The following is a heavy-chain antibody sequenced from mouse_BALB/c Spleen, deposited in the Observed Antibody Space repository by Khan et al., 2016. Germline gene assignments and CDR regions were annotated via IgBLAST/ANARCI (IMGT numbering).Heavy chain of an antibody. CDR3: ARYDGRTYVRGMDY. CDR1: GDSITSGY. CDR2: ISHSGST. V-gene: IGHV3-8*02. Sequence: EVQLQESGPSLVKLSQTLSLTCSVTGDSITSGYWNWIRKFPGNKLEYMGYISHSGSTYYNQSLKSRISITRDTSKNQYYLQLNSVTTEDTATYYCARYDGRTYVRGMDYWGQGTSVTVSS. J-gene: IGHJ4*01. D-gene: IGHD1-1*01.